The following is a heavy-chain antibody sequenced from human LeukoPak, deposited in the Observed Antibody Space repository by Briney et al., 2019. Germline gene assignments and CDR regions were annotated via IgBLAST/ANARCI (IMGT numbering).Heavy chain of an antibody. CDR1: GGSFSGYY. V-gene: IGHV4-34*01. CDR2: INHSGST. D-gene: IGHD3-22*01. Sequence: SETLSLTCAVYGGSFSGYYWSWIRQPPGKGLGWIGEINHSGSTNYNPSLKSRVTISVDTSKNQFSLKLSSVTAADTAVYYCAVNYYDSSGYGYFDLWGRGTLVTVSS. CDR3: AVNYYDSSGYGYFDL. J-gene: IGHJ2*01.